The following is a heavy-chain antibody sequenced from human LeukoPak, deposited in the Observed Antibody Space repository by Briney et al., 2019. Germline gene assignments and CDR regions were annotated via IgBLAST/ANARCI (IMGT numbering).Heavy chain of an antibody. CDR1: GFTFSDCW. V-gene: IGHV3-7*01. CDR2: IKDDGSEI. J-gene: IGHJ4*02. Sequence: GGSLRLSCEASGFTFSDCWMSWIRQTPGKGLEWVANIKDDGSEIYYVDSVKGRFTTSRDNAKNSLYLQMNSLRAEDTAVYYCVRRGNRWGDYWGQGTLVTVSS. D-gene: IGHD3-16*01. CDR3: VRRGNRWGDY.